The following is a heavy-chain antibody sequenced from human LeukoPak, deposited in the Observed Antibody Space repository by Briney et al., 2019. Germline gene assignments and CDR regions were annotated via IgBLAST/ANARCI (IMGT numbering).Heavy chain of an antibody. CDR1: GFIFSSNI. Sequence: GGSLRLSCAASGFIFSSNIMNWVRQAPGKGLEWVSTISGSGGVYTYYADSVKGRFTISRDNSKNTLYLQMNSLRAEDTAVYYCAQGPGHDYWGQGTLVTVSS. J-gene: IGHJ4*02. CDR3: AQGPGHDY. V-gene: IGHV3-23*01. CDR2: ISGSGGVYT.